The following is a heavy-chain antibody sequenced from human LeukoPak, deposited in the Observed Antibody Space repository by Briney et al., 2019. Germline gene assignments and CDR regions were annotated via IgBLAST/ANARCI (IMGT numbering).Heavy chain of an antibody. CDR1: GGTFSSYG. Sequence: GASVKVSCKASGGTFSSYGISWVRQAPGQGLEWMGGIIPIFGTANYAQKFQGRVTITADESTSTAYMELSSLRSEDTAVYYCARAGYLTMTPGGYFDYWGQGTLVTVSS. CDR2: IIPIFGTA. J-gene: IGHJ4*02. CDR3: ARAGYLTMTPGGYFDY. V-gene: IGHV1-69*13. D-gene: IGHD6-13*01.